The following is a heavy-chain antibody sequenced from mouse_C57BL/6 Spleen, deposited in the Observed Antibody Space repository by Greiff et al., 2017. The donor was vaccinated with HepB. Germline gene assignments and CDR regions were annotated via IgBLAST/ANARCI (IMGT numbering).Heavy chain of an antibody. Sequence: QVQLQQPGAELVKPGASVKMSCKASGYTFTSYWITWVKQRPGQGLEWIGDIYPGSGSTNYNEKFKSKATLTVDTSSSTAYMQLSSLTSEASAVYYCARTKFQDYDGSSYEAYWGQGTLVTVSA. CDR1: GYTFTSYW. V-gene: IGHV1-55*01. CDR3: ARTKFQDYDGSSYEAY. J-gene: IGHJ3*01. D-gene: IGHD1-1*01. CDR2: IYPGSGST.